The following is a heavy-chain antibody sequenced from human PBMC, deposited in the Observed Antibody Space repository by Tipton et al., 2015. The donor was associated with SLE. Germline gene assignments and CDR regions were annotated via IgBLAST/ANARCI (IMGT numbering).Heavy chain of an antibody. CDR2: INHSGNT. CDR1: GASIGTSNYY. Sequence: TLSLTCTVSGASIGTSNYYWSWIRQPPGKGLGWIGGINHSGNTYYNPSLKSRVTISVDTSKNQFSLKVNSVTAADTAVYYCARPYRSGWNGVFHIWGQGTMVTVSS. V-gene: IGHV4-39*07. CDR3: ARPYRSGWNGVFHI. J-gene: IGHJ3*02. D-gene: IGHD6-19*01.